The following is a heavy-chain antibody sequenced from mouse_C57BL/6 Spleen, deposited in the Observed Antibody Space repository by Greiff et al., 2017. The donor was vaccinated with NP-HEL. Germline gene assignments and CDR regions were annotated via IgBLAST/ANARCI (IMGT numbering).Heavy chain of an antibody. CDR2: INYDGSST. V-gene: IGHV5-16*01. Sequence: EVKLMESEGGLVQPGSSMKLSCTASGFTFSDYYMAWVRQVPEKGLEWVANINYDGSSTYYLDSLKSRFIISRDNAKNILYLQMSSLKSEDTATYYCARGGTTVVAPFDYWGQGTTLTVSS. J-gene: IGHJ2*01. CDR1: GFTFSDYY. CDR3: ARGGTTVVAPFDY. D-gene: IGHD1-1*01.